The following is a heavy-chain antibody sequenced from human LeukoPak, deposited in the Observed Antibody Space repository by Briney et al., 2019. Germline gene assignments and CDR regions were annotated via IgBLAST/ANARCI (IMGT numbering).Heavy chain of an antibody. D-gene: IGHD3-22*01. J-gene: IGHJ4*02. Sequence: GGSLRLSCAASGFTFSSYAMSWVRQAPGKGLEWVSAISGSGGSTYYADSVKGRFTISSDNSKNTLYLQMNSLRAEDTAVYYCAKDTYDSSGYYLLIDYWGQGTLVTVSS. CDR1: GFTFSSYA. CDR3: AKDTYDSSGYYLLIDY. CDR2: ISGSGGST. V-gene: IGHV3-23*01.